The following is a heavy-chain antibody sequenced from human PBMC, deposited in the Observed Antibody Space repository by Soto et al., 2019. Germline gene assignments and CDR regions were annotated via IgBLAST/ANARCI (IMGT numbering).Heavy chain of an antibody. D-gene: IGHD5-18*01. Sequence: SETLSLTCTVSGDSIRNYYWSWIRQPPGKGLEYIGYIFYSGSTTYNPSLKSRVAMSVDTSRNQFALKLRSVTAADTATYYCARVKRGYSYGSIIDFWGRGTPVTVSS. V-gene: IGHV4-59*01. CDR1: GDSIRNYY. CDR2: IFYSGST. J-gene: IGHJ4*01. CDR3: ARVKRGYSYGSIIDF.